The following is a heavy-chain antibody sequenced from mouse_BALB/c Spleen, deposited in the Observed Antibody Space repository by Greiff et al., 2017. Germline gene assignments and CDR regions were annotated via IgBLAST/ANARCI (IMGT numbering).Heavy chain of an antibody. CDR2: IYPGDGDT. D-gene: IGHD3-1*01. Sequence: QVQLKQSGAELVRPGSSVKISCKASGYAFSSYWMNWVKQRPGQGLEWIGQIYPGDGDTNYNGKFKGKATLTADKSSSTAYMQLSSLTSEDSAVYFCARYPLGGAMDYWGQGTSVTVSS. J-gene: IGHJ4*01. CDR1: GYAFSSYW. CDR3: ARYPLGGAMDY. V-gene: IGHV1-80*01.